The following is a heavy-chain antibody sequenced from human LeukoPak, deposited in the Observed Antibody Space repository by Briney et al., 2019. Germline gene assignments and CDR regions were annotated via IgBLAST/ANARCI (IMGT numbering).Heavy chain of an antibody. V-gene: IGHV3-30-3*01. CDR3: ARAIVFTSSFDY. D-gene: IGHD1-26*01. Sequence: GRSLRLSCAASGFTFSSYAMHWVCQAPGKGLEWVAVISYDGSNKYYADSVKGRFTISRDNSKNTLYLQMNSLRAEDTAVYYCARAIVFTSSFDYWGQGTLVTVSS. J-gene: IGHJ4*02. CDR1: GFTFSSYA. CDR2: ISYDGSNK.